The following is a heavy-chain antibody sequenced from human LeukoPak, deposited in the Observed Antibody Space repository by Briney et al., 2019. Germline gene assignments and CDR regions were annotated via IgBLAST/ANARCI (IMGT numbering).Heavy chain of an antibody. Sequence: SETLSLTCTVSGGSLSTYYWSWIRQPPGKGLEWIGYIYYSGSTNYNPSLKSRVTISVDTSKNQFSLKLSSVTAADTAVYYCASAGGDGYNYYFDYWGQGTLVTVSS. CDR3: ASAGGDGYNYYFDY. J-gene: IGHJ4*02. CDR1: GGSLSTYY. V-gene: IGHV4-59*01. D-gene: IGHD5-24*01. CDR2: IYYSGST.